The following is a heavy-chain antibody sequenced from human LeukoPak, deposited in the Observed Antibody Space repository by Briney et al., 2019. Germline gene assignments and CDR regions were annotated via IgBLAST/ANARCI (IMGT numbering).Heavy chain of an antibody. CDR3: ARVRPKKFYYDSSGYDAFDI. D-gene: IGHD3-22*01. V-gene: IGHV1-69*05. Sequence: GASVKVSCKASGGTFSSYAISWLRQAPGQGLEWMGRIIPIFGTANYAQKFQGRVTITTDESTSTAYMELSSLRSEDTAVYYCARVRPKKFYYDSSGYDAFDIWGQGTMVTVSS. CDR1: GGTFSSYA. CDR2: IIPIFGTA. J-gene: IGHJ3*02.